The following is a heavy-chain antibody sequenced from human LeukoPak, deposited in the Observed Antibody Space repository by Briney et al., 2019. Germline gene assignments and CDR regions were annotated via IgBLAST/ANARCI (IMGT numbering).Heavy chain of an antibody. CDR2: IIPIFGTA. V-gene: IGHV1-69*05. J-gene: IGHJ5*02. D-gene: IGHD2-2*01. CDR3: ASSRWVPAAPSGWFDP. CDR1: GGTFSSYA. Sequence: ASVKVSCKASGGTFSSYAISWVRQAPGQGLEWMGGIIPIFGTANYAQKFQGRVTITTDESTSTAYMELSSLRSEDTAVYYCASSRWVPAAPSGWFDPWGQGTLVTVSS.